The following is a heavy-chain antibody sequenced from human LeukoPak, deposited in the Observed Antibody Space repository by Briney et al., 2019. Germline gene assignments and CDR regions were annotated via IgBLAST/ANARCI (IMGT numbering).Heavy chain of an antibody. D-gene: IGHD2-8*01. V-gene: IGHV3-23*01. J-gene: IGHJ6*03. CDR2: FSGSGGTT. Sequence: GGSLRLSCAASGCTFSSYAMNWVRQAPGRGLEWVSGFSGSGGTTYYADSVKGRFTIARDNSKNTLYLQVNSLRAEDTAVYYCANGNRCTSPNCLGYYYFYMDVWGKGTTVTVSS. CDR3: ANGNRCTSPNCLGYYYFYMDV. CDR1: GCTFSSYA.